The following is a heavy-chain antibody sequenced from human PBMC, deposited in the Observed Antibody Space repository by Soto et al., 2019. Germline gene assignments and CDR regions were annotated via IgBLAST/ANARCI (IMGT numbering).Heavy chain of an antibody. Sequence: QLQLQESGSGLVKPSQTLSLTCAVSGGAISSGGYSWSWIRQPPGKGLEWIGYIYHSGTTSYNPSLKSRVTISVDRSKSQFSLRLSSVTAADTAVYYCARDRLWFCTSTNCYGDYFDYWGQGTLVTVSS. CDR2: IYHSGTT. V-gene: IGHV4-30-2*01. CDR3: ARDRLWFCTSTNCYGDYFDY. CDR1: GGAISSGGYS. J-gene: IGHJ4*02. D-gene: IGHD2-2*01.